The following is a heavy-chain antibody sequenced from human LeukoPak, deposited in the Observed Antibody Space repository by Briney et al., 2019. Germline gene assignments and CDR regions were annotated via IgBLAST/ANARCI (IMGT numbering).Heavy chain of an antibody. CDR2: ISGSGGST. CDR1: GFTFSSYA. CDR3: AKEPAAGGGFDY. D-gene: IGHD6-13*01. V-gene: IGHV3-23*01. Sequence: PGGSLRLSCAASGFTFSSYAMSWVRQAPGKGLEWVSGISGSGGSTYYADSVKGRFTISRDNSKNTLNLQMNSLRAEDTAVYYCAKEPAAGGGFDYWGQGTLVTVSS. J-gene: IGHJ4*02.